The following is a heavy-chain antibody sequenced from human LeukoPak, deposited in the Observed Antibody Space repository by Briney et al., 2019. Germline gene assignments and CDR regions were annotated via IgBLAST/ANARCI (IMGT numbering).Heavy chain of an antibody. D-gene: IGHD5-24*01. Sequence: SETLSLTCAVYGGSFSGYYWSWIRQPPGKALEWIGYVYYSGRTNYNPSLKSRVTISVDPSKIQFSLKLTSVTTADTAVYYCAATDPDGYKPDYWGQGTLVTVSS. V-gene: IGHV4-59*01. CDR3: AATDPDGYKPDY. CDR1: GGSFSGYY. J-gene: IGHJ4*02. CDR2: VYYSGRT.